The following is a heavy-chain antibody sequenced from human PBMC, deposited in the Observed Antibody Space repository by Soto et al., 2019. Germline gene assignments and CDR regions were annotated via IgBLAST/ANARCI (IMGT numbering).Heavy chain of an antibody. D-gene: IGHD1-7*01. J-gene: IGHJ6*02. CDR2: IIPISGTA. V-gene: IGHV1-69*13. Sequence: SVKVSCKASGGTISRYAISWVRQAPAQGLEWMGAIIPISGTAKFAQKFQGRVTITADESTNTAYMELSSLRSEDTAVYYCTKTILNMGTTYYFGMGVWGQGTTVTVSS. CDR1: GGTISRYA. CDR3: TKTILNMGTTYYFGMGV.